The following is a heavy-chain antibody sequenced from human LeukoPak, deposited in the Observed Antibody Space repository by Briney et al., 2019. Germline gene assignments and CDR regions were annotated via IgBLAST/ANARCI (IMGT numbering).Heavy chain of an antibody. V-gene: IGHV4-34*01. D-gene: IGHD5-18*01. CDR3: ARALLQRGYSYGHIFFDY. CDR1: GGSFSGYY. CDR2: INHSGST. Sequence: SETLSLTCAVYGGSFSGYYWSWIRQPPGKGLEWIGEINHSGSTNYNPSLKSRVTISVDTSKNQFSLKLSSVTAADTAVYYCARALLQRGYSYGHIFFDYWGQGTLVTVSS. J-gene: IGHJ4*02.